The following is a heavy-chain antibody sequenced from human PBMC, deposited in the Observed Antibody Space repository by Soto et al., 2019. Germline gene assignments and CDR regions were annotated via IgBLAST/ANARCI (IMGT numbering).Heavy chain of an antibody. V-gene: IGHV4-31*03. CDR2: IYYTGTT. CDR1: GASLSSGGYF. J-gene: IGHJ4*02. Sequence: QVQLQESGPGLVKPSQTLSLTCTVSGASLSSGGYFWSWIRQRPGKGLEWIAYIYYTGTTYYNPSLKSRVTMSIDTSQNQFSLNLNSVTAADTAVYYCAGDGYYYFDPWGQGTLVTVSS. D-gene: IGHD4-17*01. CDR3: AGDGYYYFDP.